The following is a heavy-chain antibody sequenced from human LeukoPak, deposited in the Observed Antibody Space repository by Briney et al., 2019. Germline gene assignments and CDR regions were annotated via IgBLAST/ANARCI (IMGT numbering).Heavy chain of an antibody. CDR1: GFTFDDYA. J-gene: IGHJ4*02. CDR3: AKAPGLNYGTDY. V-gene: IGHV3-9*01. CDR2: ISWNSGSI. D-gene: IGHD3-10*01. Sequence: TGGSLRLSCAASGFTFDDYAMHWVRQGPGKGLELVSGISWNSGSIGYADSVRGRFTISRDNPQNSLYVQINNLRTEDTALYYCAKAPGLNYGTDYWGQGTLVTVSS.